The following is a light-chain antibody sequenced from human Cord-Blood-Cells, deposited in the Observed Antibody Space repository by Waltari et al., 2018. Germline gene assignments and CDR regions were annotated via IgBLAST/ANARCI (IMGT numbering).Light chain of an antibody. V-gene: IGKV1-39*01. J-gene: IGKJ2*03. CDR2: AAS. CDR1: QSISSY. CDR3: QQIYSTPYS. Sequence: DIQMTQSPSSLSASVGDRVTITCRASQSISSYLNWYQQKPGKAPKLLIYAASSLQIGVPSRFSGSGSGTDFTLTISSLQPEDFATYYCQQIYSTPYSFGQGTKLEIK.